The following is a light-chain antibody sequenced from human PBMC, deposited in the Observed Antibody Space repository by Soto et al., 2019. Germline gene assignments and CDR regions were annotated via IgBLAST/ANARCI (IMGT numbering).Light chain of an antibody. CDR2: KAS. J-gene: IGKJ3*01. V-gene: IGKV1-5*03. CDR3: QQYKNYQIT. Sequence: DIPMTQSPSTLSASVGDRVTITCRASQTISSWLAWYQQKPGKAPKLLIYKASSLQSGVPSRFSGSGYGTEFTLTISSLQPDDFATYYCQQYKNYQITFGPGTNVDI. CDR1: QTISSW.